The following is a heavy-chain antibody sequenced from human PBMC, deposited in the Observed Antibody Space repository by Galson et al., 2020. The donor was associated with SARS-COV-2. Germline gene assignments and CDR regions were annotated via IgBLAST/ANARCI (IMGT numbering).Heavy chain of an antibody. Sequence: SETLSLKCAVYGGSFSGYQWNWVRQRPGKGLEWIGEINHGGRTNYSPSLKSRVTISVDTSKNQISLRLSSVTAADTAVYYCARGGSRPTMVLDYYYYYMDVWGKGTSVTVSS. CDR1: GGSFSGYQ. CDR3: ARGGSRPTMVLDYYYYYMDV. D-gene: IGHD3-10*01. CDR2: INHGGRT. V-gene: IGHV4-34*01. J-gene: IGHJ6*03.